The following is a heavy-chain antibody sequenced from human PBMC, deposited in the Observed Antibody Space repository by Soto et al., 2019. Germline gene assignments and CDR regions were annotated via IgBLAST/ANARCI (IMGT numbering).Heavy chain of an antibody. Sequence: QVQLVESGGGVVQPGRSLRLSCAASGFTFSSYGMHWVRQAPGKGLEWVAVIWYDGSNKYYADSVKGRFTISRDNSRNTLYLPRTSLRAADTAVYYCARGEDTGADYWGQGTLVTVSS. V-gene: IGHV3-33*01. D-gene: IGHD2-15*01. CDR2: IWYDGSNK. CDR1: GFTFSSYG. CDR3: ARGEDTGADY. J-gene: IGHJ4*02.